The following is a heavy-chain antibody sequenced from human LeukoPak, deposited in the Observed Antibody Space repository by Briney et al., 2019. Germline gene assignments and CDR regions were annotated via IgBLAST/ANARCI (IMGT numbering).Heavy chain of an antibody. J-gene: IGHJ4*02. D-gene: IGHD3-22*01. CDR1: GGSISSYY. V-gene: IGHV4-4*07. CDR2: IYTSGST. CDR3: ARSPTYYYDSSGYPFDY. Sequence: SETLSLTCTVSGGSISSYYWSWIRQPAGKGLEWIERIYTSGSTNYNPSLKSRVTMSVDTSKNQFSLKLSSVTAADTAVYYCARSPTYYYDSSGYPFDYWGQGTLVTVSS.